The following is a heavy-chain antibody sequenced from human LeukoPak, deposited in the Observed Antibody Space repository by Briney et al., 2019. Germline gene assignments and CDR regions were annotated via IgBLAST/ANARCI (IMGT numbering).Heavy chain of an antibody. J-gene: IGHJ6*02. CDR2: IWYDGSNK. CDR1: GFTFSSYG. V-gene: IGHV3-33*01. CDR3: ARDPVGSSWYDCYYYYGMDV. D-gene: IGHD6-13*01. Sequence: PGGSLRLSCAASGFTFSSYGMHWVRQAPGKGLEWVAVIWYDGSNKYYADSVKGRFTISRDNSKNTLYLQMNSLRAEDTAVYYCARDPVGSSWYDCYYYYGMDVWGQGTTVTVSS.